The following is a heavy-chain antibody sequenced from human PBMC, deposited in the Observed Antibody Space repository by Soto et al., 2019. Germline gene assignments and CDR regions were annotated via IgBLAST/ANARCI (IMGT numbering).Heavy chain of an antibody. CDR3: ARTSLVVAAATREDY. Sequence: EVQLVESGGALVQPGGSLRLSCAASGFTFSSYWMHWVRQAPGKGLVWVSRINSDGSSTSYADSVKGRFTISRDNAKNTLYLQMNSLRAEDTAVYYCARTSLVVAAATREDYWGRGTLVTVSS. J-gene: IGHJ4*02. CDR2: INSDGSST. D-gene: IGHD2-15*01. V-gene: IGHV3-74*01. CDR1: GFTFSSYW.